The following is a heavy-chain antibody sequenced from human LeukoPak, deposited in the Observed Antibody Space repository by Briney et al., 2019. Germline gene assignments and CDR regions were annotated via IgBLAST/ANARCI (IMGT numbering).Heavy chain of an antibody. J-gene: IGHJ4*02. CDR1: GFIFSSYW. CDR2: INTDGSST. CDR3: VRDRTTVTLFDY. V-gene: IGHV3-74*01. D-gene: IGHD4-17*01. Sequence: PGGSLRLSCAASGFIFSSYWMHWVRQAPGKGLVWVSRINTDGSSTSYVDSVKGRFTISRDNAENTLYLQMNSLRAEDTAVYYCVRDRTTVTLFDYWGQGTLVTVSS.